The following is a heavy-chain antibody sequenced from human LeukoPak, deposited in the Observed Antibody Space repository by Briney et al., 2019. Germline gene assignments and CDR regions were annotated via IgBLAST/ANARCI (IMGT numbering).Heavy chain of an antibody. CDR1: GGSISSSSYY. D-gene: IGHD3-10*01. V-gene: IGHV4-39*01. CDR3: ARRSGSGSYTYFGY. Sequence: SETLSLTCTVSGGSISSSSYYWGWIRQSPGNGLEWIGNIYYSGSTYYNPSLKSRVTISVDTSKNQFSLKVSSVTAADTAVYYCARRSGSGSYTYFGYWGQGTLVTVSS. CDR2: IYYSGST. J-gene: IGHJ4*02.